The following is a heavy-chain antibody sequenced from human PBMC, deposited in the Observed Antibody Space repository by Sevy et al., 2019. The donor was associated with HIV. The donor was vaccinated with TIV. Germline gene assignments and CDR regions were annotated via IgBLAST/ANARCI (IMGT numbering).Heavy chain of an antibody. CDR2: ISSNGGST. J-gene: IGHJ6*02. Sequence: GGSLRLSCSASGFTFSSYAMHWVRQAPGKGLEYVSAISSNGGSTYYADSVKGRFTISRDNSKNTLYLQMSSLRAEDTAVYYCVKGEIGHCSSTSCFTPGYWYGMDVWGQGTTVTVSS. CDR3: VKGEIGHCSSTSCFTPGYWYGMDV. CDR1: GFTFSSYA. D-gene: IGHD2-2*01. V-gene: IGHV3-64D*06.